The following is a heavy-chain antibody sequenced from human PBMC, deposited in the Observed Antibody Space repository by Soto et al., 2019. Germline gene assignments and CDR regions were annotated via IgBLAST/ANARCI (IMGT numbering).Heavy chain of an antibody. Sequence: TSETLSLTCAVSGGSISSGGCSWIWIRQPPGKGLEWIGYIYHSGSTYYNPSLKSRVTISVDRSKNQFSLKLSSVTAADTAVYYCARGGVDYYDSSGYYFSPYYFDYWGQGTLVTVSS. CDR3: ARGGVDYYDSSGYYFSPYYFDY. D-gene: IGHD3-22*01. CDR2: IYHSGST. CDR1: GGSISSGGCS. J-gene: IGHJ4*02. V-gene: IGHV4-30-2*01.